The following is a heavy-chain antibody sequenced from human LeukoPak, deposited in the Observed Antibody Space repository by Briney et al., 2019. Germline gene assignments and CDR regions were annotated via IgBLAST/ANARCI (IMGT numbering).Heavy chain of an antibody. D-gene: IGHD3-22*01. V-gene: IGHV4-4*02. Sequence: SETLSLTCTVCGGSISSSNWWSWVRQPPGKGLEWIGEIYHSGSTNYNPSLKSRVTISVDKSKNQFSLKLSSVTAADTAVYYCARMIHPRYYGMDVWGQGTTVTVSS. CDR2: IYHSGST. J-gene: IGHJ6*02. CDR1: GGSISSSNW. CDR3: ARMIHPRYYGMDV.